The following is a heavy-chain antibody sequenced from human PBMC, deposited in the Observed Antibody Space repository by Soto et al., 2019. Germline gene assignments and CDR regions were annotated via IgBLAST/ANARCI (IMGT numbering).Heavy chain of an antibody. CDR1: GGTFSSYA. J-gene: IGHJ5*02. D-gene: IGHD2-8*01. CDR3: ARETNGSPARGPNWFDP. CDR2: IIPIFGTA. Sequence: SVKVSCKASGGTFSSYAISWVRQAPGQGLEWMGGIIPIFGTADYAQKFQGRVTITADESTSTAYMELSSLRSEDTAVYYCARETNGSPARGPNWFDPWGQGIQVTVSS. V-gene: IGHV1-69*13.